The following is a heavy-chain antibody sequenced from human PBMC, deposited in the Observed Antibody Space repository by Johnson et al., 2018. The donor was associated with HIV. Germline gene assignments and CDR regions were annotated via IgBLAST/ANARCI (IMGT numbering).Heavy chain of an antibody. J-gene: IGHJ3*01. CDR2: IYSGGST. CDR3: VRQTQFGVGGIYFPAFDV. D-gene: IGHD2/OR15-2a*01. V-gene: IGHV3-53*01. Sequence: VQLVESGGGLIQPWGSLRLSCAASGFTVSSNYMSWVRQAPGKGLEWVSVIYSGGSTGYADSVKGRFTISRDNAKKSLYLQMNTLRADDTALYYCVRQTQFGVGGIYFPAFDVWGQGTMVTVSS. CDR1: GFTVSSNY.